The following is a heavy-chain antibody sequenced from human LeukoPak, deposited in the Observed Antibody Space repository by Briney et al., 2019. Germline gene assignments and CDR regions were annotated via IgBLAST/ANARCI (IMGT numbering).Heavy chain of an antibody. D-gene: IGHD2-2*01. Sequence: QSGGSLRLSCAASGFTFSSYAMHWVRQAPGKGLEWVAVISYDGSNKYYADSVKGRFTISRDNSKNTLYLQMNSLRAEDTAVYCCAPLDIVVVPVGWGQGTLVTVSS. V-gene: IGHV3-30*04. CDR3: APLDIVVVPVG. CDR1: GFTFSSYA. J-gene: IGHJ4*02. CDR2: ISYDGSNK.